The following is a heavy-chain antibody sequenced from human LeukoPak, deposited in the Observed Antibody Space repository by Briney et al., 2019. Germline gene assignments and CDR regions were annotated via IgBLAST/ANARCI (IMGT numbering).Heavy chain of an antibody. CDR1: GFTFSSYS. CDR2: ISSSSTI. CDR3: AKDAFSNYVNSGLAG. Sequence: GGSLRLSCAASGFTFSSYSMNWVRQAPGKGLEWVSYISSSSTIYYADSVKGRFTISRDNAKNSLYLQMNSLRAEDTALYYCAKDAFSNYVNSGLAGWGQGTLVTVSS. J-gene: IGHJ4*02. V-gene: IGHV3-48*04. D-gene: IGHD4-11*01.